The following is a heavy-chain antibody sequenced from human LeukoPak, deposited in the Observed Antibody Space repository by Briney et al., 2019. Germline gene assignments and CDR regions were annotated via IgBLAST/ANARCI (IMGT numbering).Heavy chain of an antibody. D-gene: IGHD4-17*01. CDR1: GYTFTSYY. J-gene: IGHJ5*02. Sequence: ASVKVSCKASGYTFTSYYMHWVRQAPGQGLEWMGIINPSGGSTSYAQKFQGRVTMTRDTSTSTVYMELSSLRSEDTAVYYCARVMTTVTMEDNWFDPWGQGTLVTVS. CDR2: INPSGGST. CDR3: ARVMTTVTMEDNWFDP. V-gene: IGHV1-46*01.